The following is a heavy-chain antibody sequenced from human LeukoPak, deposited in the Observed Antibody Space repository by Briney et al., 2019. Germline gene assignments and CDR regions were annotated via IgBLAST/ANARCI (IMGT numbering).Heavy chain of an antibody. CDR1: GFTFSNYW. CDR3: ARPPYSGGWYLMF. Sequence: PGGSLRLSCAASGFTFSNYWMSWVRQPPGKARVWGANVRQDGSETYYVDSVKGRFTISRDNTKNSLYLQMNSLRAEDTAVYYCARPPYSGGWYLMFWGQGTLVTVSS. V-gene: IGHV3-7*01. J-gene: IGHJ4*02. CDR2: VRQDGSET. D-gene: IGHD6-19*01.